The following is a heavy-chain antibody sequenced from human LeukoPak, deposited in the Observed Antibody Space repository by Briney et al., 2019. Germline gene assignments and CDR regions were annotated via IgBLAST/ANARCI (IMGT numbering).Heavy chain of an antibody. J-gene: IGHJ4*02. Sequence: ASVKVSCKASGYTFASYYIHWMRQAPGQGLEWMGIINPSGGDTSYAQKFQGRVTMTRDTSTSTVYMELSSLRSEDTAVYYCATTNDYTRGGYDYWGQGTLVTVSS. D-gene: IGHD4-11*01. V-gene: IGHV1-46*01. CDR1: GYTFASYY. CDR3: ATTNDYTRGGYDY. CDR2: INPSGGDT.